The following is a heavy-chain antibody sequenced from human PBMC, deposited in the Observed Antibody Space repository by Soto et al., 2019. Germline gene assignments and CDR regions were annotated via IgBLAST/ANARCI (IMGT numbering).Heavy chain of an antibody. CDR1: GYTFTSYA. CDR3: ARGASSVTTFYFDL. J-gene: IGHJ2*01. Sequence: QVQVVQSGAEVKKPGASVKVSCKASGYTFTSYAMHWVRQAPGQRLEWMGWINPGNGNTKNSQKFQGRVTITRDTFASTAYMELSSLRSEATAVYYCARGASSVTTFYFDLWGRGTMGTVSS. V-gene: IGHV1-3*01. CDR2: INPGNGNT. D-gene: IGHD4-17*01.